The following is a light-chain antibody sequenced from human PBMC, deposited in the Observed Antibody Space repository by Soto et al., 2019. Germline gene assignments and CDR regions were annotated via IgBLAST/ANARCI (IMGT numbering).Light chain of an antibody. Sequence: QSVLTQPPSASGSPGQSVTISCTGTSSDIGGYNFVSWYQQHPGKAPKLMIDEVNKRPSGVPDRFSGSKSGNTASLTVSGLQAEDEDDYYCSSYADTNMVVVGGGTELTV. CDR1: SSDIGGYNF. J-gene: IGLJ2*01. V-gene: IGLV2-8*01. CDR2: EVN. CDR3: SSYADTNMVV.